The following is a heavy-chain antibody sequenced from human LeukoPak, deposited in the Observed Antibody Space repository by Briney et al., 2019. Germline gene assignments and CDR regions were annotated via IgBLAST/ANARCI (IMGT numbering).Heavy chain of an antibody. Sequence: ASVRVSCKASGYTFTAYYMHWVRQAPGQGLEWMGWIYPNSGGTNYARKFRGRVTMTRDTSISTAYLELSRLKSDDTAVYYCARQESSYGSGSYFDYWGQGILVTVSS. CDR2: IYPNSGGT. J-gene: IGHJ4*02. V-gene: IGHV1-2*02. D-gene: IGHD3-10*01. CDR3: ARQESSYGSGSYFDY. CDR1: GYTFTAYY.